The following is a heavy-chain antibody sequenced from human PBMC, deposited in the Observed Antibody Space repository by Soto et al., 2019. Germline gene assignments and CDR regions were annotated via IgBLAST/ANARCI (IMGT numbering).Heavy chain of an antibody. V-gene: IGHV1-18*01. J-gene: IGHJ5*02. CDR1: GYTFTSYG. D-gene: IGHD2-2*01. CDR2: ISAYNGNT. Sequence: QVQLVQSGAEVKKPGASVKVSCKASGYTFTSYGISWVRQAPGQGLEWMGWISAYNGNTNYAQKLQGRVTMTTDTPTGKAYMELRSLRSDDTAVYYCARGHIRYIVLVPAANSVGWFDPWGKGTLVTVSS. CDR3: ARGHIRYIVLVPAANSVGWFDP.